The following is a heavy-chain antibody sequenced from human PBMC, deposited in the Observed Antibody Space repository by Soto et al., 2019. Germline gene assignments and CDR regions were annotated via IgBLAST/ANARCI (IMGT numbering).Heavy chain of an antibody. D-gene: IGHD3-3*01. J-gene: IGHJ5*02. CDR2: IYHSGNT. CDR1: GGSISSSSYY. V-gene: IGHV4-39*01. CDR3: ARFYDFWSGFQRGWFDP. Sequence: QLQLQESGPGLVKPSETLSLTCTVSGGSISSSSYYWGWIRQPPGKGLEWIGSIYHSGNTYYNPSLTSRLTISVDTSKNQFSLKLSSVTAADTAVYYCARFYDFWSGFQRGWFDPWGQGTLVTVSS.